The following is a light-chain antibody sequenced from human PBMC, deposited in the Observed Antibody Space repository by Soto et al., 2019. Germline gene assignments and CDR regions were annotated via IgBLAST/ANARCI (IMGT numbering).Light chain of an antibody. Sequence: EIELTQSPSTLSSSPGERATLSCRASQSISSYLTWYQQKPGQAPKLLIYDASNRASAIPARFSGSGSGTDFTLTISSLEPEDFAVYYCQQRSNWPITFGHGTKVEIK. CDR3: QQRSNWPIT. J-gene: IGKJ3*01. CDR1: QSISSY. CDR2: DAS. V-gene: IGKV3-11*01.